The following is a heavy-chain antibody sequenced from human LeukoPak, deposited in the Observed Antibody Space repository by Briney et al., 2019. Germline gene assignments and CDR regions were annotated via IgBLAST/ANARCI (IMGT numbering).Heavy chain of an antibody. Sequence: GGSLRLSCAASGFTLSSNYMSWVRQAPGKGLEWVSVIYSGGSTYYADSVKGRFTISRDNSKNTLYLQMNSLRAEDTAVYYCASMELNAFDIWGQGTMVTVSS. CDR1: GFTLSSNY. D-gene: IGHD4/OR15-4a*01. V-gene: IGHV3-66*01. CDR2: IYSGGST. CDR3: ASMELNAFDI. J-gene: IGHJ3*02.